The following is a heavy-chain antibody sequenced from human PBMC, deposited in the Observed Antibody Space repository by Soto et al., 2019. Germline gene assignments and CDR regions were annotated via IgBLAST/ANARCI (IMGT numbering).Heavy chain of an antibody. J-gene: IGHJ6*02. CDR3: ARVITGTTFYYYYGMDV. V-gene: IGHV1-18*01. Sequence: ASVKVSCKASGYTFTSYGISWVRQAPGQGLEWMGWISAYNGNTNYAQKLQGRVTMTTDTSTSTAYMELRSLRSDDTAVYYCARVITGTTFYYYYGMDVWGQGTTVTVSS. CDR1: GYTFTSYG. D-gene: IGHD1-7*01. CDR2: ISAYNGNT.